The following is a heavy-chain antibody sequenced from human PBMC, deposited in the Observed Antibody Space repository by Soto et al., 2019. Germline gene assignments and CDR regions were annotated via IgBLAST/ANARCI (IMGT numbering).Heavy chain of an antibody. J-gene: IGHJ4*02. CDR1: GASITSYY. V-gene: IGHV4-59*01. CDR2: ISHGGTT. CDR3: ARGEITYGYWGYFDF. Sequence: QVQLRESGPGLVTPSETLSLTCSVSGASITSYYWNWIRQSPGKGLQWIGHISHGGTTNYNPSVNRKVTISLDPPKNQFPMNLNSVTAADTGVYYSARGEITYGYWGYFDFWGQGTLVTVSS. D-gene: IGHD5-18*01.